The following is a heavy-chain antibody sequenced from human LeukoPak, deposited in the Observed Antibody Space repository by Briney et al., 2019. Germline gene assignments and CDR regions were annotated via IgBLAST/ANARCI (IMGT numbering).Heavy chain of an antibody. J-gene: IGHJ5*02. CDR3: ARHHYCLGGTCSFDP. CDR1: GGSISSNSYY. CDR2: IYYSGIT. V-gene: IGHV4-39*01. D-gene: IGHD2-15*01. Sequence: SETLSLTCAVSGGSISSNSYYWGWIRQSPGKGLERIGSIYYSGITYYSPSLKSRVTISVDTSKIQFSLKLSSVTAADTAVYYCARHHYCLGGTCSFDPWGQGTLVTVSS.